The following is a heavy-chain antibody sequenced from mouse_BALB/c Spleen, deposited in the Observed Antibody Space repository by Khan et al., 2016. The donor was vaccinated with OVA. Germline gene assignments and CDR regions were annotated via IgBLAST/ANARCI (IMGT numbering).Heavy chain of an antibody. V-gene: IGHV5-9-1*01. CDR3: AGSITPVVAFYY. D-gene: IGHD1-1*01. Sequence: EVELVESGGGLVKPGGSLKLSCAASGLTFSSSAMSWVRQTPEKRPEWVATISTGGRKIYYADSVKGRFTISRDNAKNTLSLQMSSLRSEDTAMYYCAGSITPVVAFYYWGQGTTLTVSS. J-gene: IGHJ2*01. CDR1: GLTFSSSA. CDR2: ISTGGRKI.